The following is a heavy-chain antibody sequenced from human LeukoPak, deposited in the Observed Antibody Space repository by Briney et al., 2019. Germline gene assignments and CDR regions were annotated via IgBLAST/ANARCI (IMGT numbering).Heavy chain of an antibody. J-gene: IGHJ2*01. CDR1: GFTFSSYA. D-gene: IGHD3-22*01. CDR2: ISSNGGST. Sequence: GGSLRLSCAASGFTFSSYAMHWVRQAPGKGLEYVSAISSNGGSTYYANSVKGRFTISRDNSKNTLYLQMGSLRAEDMAVYYCAREPYYIRYFDLWGRGTLVTVSS. V-gene: IGHV3-64*01. CDR3: AREPYYIRYFDL.